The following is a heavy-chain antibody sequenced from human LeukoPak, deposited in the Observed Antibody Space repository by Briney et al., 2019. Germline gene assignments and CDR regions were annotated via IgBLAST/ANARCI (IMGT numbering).Heavy chain of an antibody. CDR3: AREVRGGYCSSTSCYTS. CDR2: ISSSSSYI. V-gene: IGHV3-21*01. CDR1: GFTFSSYS. D-gene: IGHD2-2*02. Sequence: GESLRLSCAASGFTFSSYSMNRVRQAPGKGLEWVSSISSSSSYIYYADSVKGRFTISRDNAKNSLYLQMNSLRAEDTAVYYCAREVRGGYCSSTSCYTSWGQGTLVTVSS. J-gene: IGHJ4*02.